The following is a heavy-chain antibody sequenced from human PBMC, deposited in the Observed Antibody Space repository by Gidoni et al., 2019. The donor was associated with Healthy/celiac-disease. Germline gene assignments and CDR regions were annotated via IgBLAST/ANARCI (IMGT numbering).Heavy chain of an antibody. D-gene: IGHD1-26*01. CDR1: GFTVSSNY. J-gene: IGHJ3*02. CDR2: IYSGGST. CDR3: ARDAPSIVGAYDAFDI. V-gene: IGHV3-66*02. Sequence: EVQLVESGGGLVQPGGSLRLSCAASGFTVSSNYMSWVRQAPGKGLEWVSVIYSGGSTYYADSVKGRFTISRDNSKNTLYLQMNSLRAEDTAVYYCARDAPSIVGAYDAFDIWGQGTMVTVSS.